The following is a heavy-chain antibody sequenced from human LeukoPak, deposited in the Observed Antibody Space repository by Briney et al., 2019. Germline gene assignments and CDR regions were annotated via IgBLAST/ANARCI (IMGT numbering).Heavy chain of an antibody. CDR3: TTVLSSNRYNLCYY. V-gene: IGHV3-74*03. CDR2: ISPDGSTT. Sequence: GGSLRLSCAASGFTFSRYWMHWVRQAPGKGLMWVSRISPDGSTTLYADSVKGRFTISRDNAKNTLYLQMNGLGAEDTAVYYCTTVLSSNRYNLCYYWGQGTLVTVSS. CDR1: GFTFSRYW. J-gene: IGHJ4*02. D-gene: IGHD6-13*01.